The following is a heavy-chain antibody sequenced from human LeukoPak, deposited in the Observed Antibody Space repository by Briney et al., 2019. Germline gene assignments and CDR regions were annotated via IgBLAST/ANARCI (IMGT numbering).Heavy chain of an antibody. CDR2: ISGSGGST. J-gene: IGHJ4*02. D-gene: IGHD6-13*01. CDR1: GFTFGSYA. V-gene: IGHV3-23*01. Sequence: GGSLRLSCAASGFTFGSYAMSWVRQAPGKGLEWVSAISGSGGSTYYADSVKGRFTISRDNSKNTLYLQMNSLRAEDTAVYYCAKGYEYSSSWYAYWGQGTLVTVSS. CDR3: AKGYEYSSSWYAY.